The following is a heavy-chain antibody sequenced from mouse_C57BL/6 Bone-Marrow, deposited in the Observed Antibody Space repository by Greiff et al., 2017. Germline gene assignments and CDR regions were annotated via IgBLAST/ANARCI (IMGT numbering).Heavy chain of an antibody. D-gene: IGHD1-1*01. J-gene: IGHJ1*03. CDR1: GYPFTSYW. V-gene: IGHV1-69*01. CDR2: IDPSDSYP. Sequence: QVQLQQPGAELVMPGASVKLSCKASGYPFTSYWMHWVKQRPGQGLEWIGEIDPSDSYPNYNQKFKGKSTLTVDKSSSTAYMQLSSLTSEDSAVYYCAREGYGSSPYWYFDVWGTGTTVTVSS. CDR3: AREGYGSSPYWYFDV.